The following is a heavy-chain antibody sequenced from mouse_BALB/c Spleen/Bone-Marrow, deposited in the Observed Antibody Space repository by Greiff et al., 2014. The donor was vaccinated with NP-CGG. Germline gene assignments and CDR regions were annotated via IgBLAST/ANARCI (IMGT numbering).Heavy chain of an antibody. J-gene: IGHJ2*01. CDR1: GYSFTGYF. CDR2: INPYNGDT. Sequence: EVKLVESGPELVKPGASVKISCKASGYSFTGYFMNWVKQSHGKSLEWIGRINPYNGDTFYNQKFKGKATLTVDKSSSTAHMELLSLTSEDSAVYYCGRGAYYYGSSYYFDYWGQGTTLTVPS. CDR3: GRGAYYYGSSYYFDY. V-gene: IGHV1-37*01. D-gene: IGHD1-1*01.